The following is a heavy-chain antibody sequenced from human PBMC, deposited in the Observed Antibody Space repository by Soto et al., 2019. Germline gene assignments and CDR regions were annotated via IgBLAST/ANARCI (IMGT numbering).Heavy chain of an antibody. J-gene: IGHJ5*02. CDR3: ARGVAALGGYWFDP. V-gene: IGHV1-2*04. CDR2: INPNSGGT. D-gene: IGHD6-6*01. Sequence: ASVKVSCKASGYTFTGYYMHWVRQAPGQGLEWMGWINPNSGGTNYAQKFQGWVTMTRDTSISTAYMELSRLRSDDTAVYYCARGVAALGGYWFDPWGQGTLVTVSS. CDR1: GYTFTGYY.